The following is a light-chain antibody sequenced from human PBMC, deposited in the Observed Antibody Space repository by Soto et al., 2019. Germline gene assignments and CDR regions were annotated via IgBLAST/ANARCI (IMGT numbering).Light chain of an antibody. Sequence: DIQMTQSPSSLSASVGDRVTITCRASQSISNYLNWYQQKPGKAPNLLIYAASNLQGGVPSRFSGSGSGTDFTLTISSLQPEDFATYYCQQSFSFHPYTFGQGTKLEIK. CDR3: QQSFSFHPYT. CDR1: QSISNY. CDR2: AAS. J-gene: IGKJ2*01. V-gene: IGKV1-39*01.